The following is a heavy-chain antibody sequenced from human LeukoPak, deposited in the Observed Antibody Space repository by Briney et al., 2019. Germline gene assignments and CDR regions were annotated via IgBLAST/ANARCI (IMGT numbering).Heavy chain of an antibody. J-gene: IGHJ4*02. Sequence: SETLSLTCTVSGGSISSSSYYWGWIRQPPGKGLEWIGSIYYSGSTYYNPSLKSRVTISVDTSKNQFSLKLGSVTAADTAVYYCARQFSIVVVVAAHTPIDYWGQGTLVTVSS. CDR3: ARQFSIVVVVAAHTPIDY. CDR2: IYYSGST. V-gene: IGHV4-39*01. CDR1: GGSISSSSYY. D-gene: IGHD2-15*01.